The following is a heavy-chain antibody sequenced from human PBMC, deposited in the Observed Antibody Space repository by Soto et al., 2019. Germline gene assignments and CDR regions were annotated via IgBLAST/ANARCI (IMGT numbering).Heavy chain of an antibody. Sequence: GQGVEWMGWMNPSSGNTGFAQKFQGRVTMTRNTSISTAYMELSSLRSEDTAVYYCIRSRLDTYYYSMDVSCQGNTVTVSS. D-gene: IGHD3-16*01. CDR3: IRSRLDTYYYSMDV. J-gene: IGHJ6*02. CDR2: MNPSSGNT. V-gene: IGHV1-8*01.